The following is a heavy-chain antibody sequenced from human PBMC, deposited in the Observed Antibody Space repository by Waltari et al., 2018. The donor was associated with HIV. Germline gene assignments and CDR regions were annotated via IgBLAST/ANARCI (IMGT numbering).Heavy chain of an antibody. CDR1: GYNFTSSA. D-gene: IGHD2-15*01. Sequence: QVQLVQSGAELKKPGASVTVSCKTSGYNFTSSAIHWVRQAPGQRPEWMAWVNVGNGNTKYSRKFQARVTVTRDESAGTAYMALSSLTSEETAVYFCVRGPPCSGGTCYTLFDYWGQGTLVSVSS. CDR3: VRGPPCSGGTCYTLFDY. V-gene: IGHV1-3*01. J-gene: IGHJ4*02. CDR2: VNVGNGNT.